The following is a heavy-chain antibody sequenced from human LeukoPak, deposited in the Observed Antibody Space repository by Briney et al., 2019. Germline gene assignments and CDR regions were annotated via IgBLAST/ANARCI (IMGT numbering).Heavy chain of an antibody. CDR3: AKGVGVPYYYGMDV. CDR1: GFTFSSYA. J-gene: IGHJ6*02. V-gene: IGHV3-23*01. Sequence: GGSLRLSCAASGFTFSSYAMSWVRQAPGKGLEWVSAISGSGGSTYYADSVKGRFTISRDTSKNTLYLQMSTLRAEDTAVYYCAKGVGVPYYYGMDVWGQGTTVTVSS. CDR2: ISGSGGST. D-gene: IGHD2-2*01.